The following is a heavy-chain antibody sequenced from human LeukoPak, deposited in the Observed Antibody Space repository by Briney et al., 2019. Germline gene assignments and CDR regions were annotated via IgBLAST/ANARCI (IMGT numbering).Heavy chain of an antibody. CDR3: ARWGREYGMDV. CDR1: GGSISSGGYY. Sequence: PSETLPLTCTVSGGSISSGGYYWSWIRQHPGKGLEWIGYIYYSGSTYYNPSLKSRVTISVDTSKNQFSLKLSSVTAADTAVYYCARWGREYGMDVWGKGTTVTVSS. D-gene: IGHD3-16*01. V-gene: IGHV4-31*03. J-gene: IGHJ6*04. CDR2: IYYSGST.